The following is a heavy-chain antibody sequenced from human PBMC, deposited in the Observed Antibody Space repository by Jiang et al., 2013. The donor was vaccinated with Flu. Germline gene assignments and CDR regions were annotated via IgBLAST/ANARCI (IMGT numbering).Heavy chain of an antibody. Sequence: LEWIGYIYYSGSTNYNPSLKSRVTISVDTSKNQFSLKLSSVTAADTAVYYCARDRVHSSSWYYYGMDVWGQGTTVTVSS. J-gene: IGHJ6*02. CDR2: IYYSGST. V-gene: IGHV4-59*01. CDR3: ARDRVHSSSWYYYGMDV. D-gene: IGHD6-13*01.